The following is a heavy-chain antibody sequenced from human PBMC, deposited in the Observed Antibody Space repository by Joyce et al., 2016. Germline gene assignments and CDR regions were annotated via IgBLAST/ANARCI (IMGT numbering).Heavy chain of an antibody. V-gene: IGHV3-30-3*01. CDR2: ISYDGSSK. Sequence: QVQLVESGGGVVQPGRSLRLSCAASGITFSSNAMHWVRQAPGKGLEWVAVISYDGSSKYYADSVKGRFTISRDNSKNTLDLQMSSLRAEDTAVYYCARDKWASAVAGTRFEYWGQGTLVTVSS. CDR3: ARDKWASAVAGTRFEY. J-gene: IGHJ4*02. D-gene: IGHD6-19*01. CDR1: GITFSSNA.